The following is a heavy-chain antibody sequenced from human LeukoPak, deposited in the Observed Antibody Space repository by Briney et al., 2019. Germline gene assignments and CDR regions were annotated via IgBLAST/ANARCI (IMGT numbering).Heavy chain of an antibody. Sequence: PGGSLRLSCAASGFTFSSYAMSWVRQAPGKGLEWVSAISGSGGSTYYADSVKGRFTISRDNSKNTLYLQMNSLRAEDTAMYYCARDTYGSGNYYNAPLDYWGQGTLVTVSS. V-gene: IGHV3-23*01. D-gene: IGHD3-10*01. J-gene: IGHJ4*02. CDR2: ISGSGGST. CDR3: ARDTYGSGNYYNAPLDY. CDR1: GFTFSSYA.